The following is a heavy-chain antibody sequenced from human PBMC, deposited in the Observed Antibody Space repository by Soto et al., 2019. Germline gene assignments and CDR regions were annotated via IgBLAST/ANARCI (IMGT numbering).Heavy chain of an antibody. Sequence: GGSLRLSCAASGFTFSSYGMHWVRQAPGKGLEWVAVISYDGSNKYYADSVKGRFTISRDNSKNTLYLQMNSLRAEDTAVYYCAKVGSKGKYCSSTSCSFQHWGQGTLVTVSS. CDR2: ISYDGSNK. D-gene: IGHD2-2*01. CDR1: GFTFSSYG. V-gene: IGHV3-30*18. CDR3: AKVGSKGKYCSSTSCSFQH. J-gene: IGHJ1*01.